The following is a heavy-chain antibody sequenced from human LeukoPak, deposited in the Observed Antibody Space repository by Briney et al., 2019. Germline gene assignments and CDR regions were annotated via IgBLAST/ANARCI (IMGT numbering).Heavy chain of an antibody. J-gene: IGHJ4*02. Sequence: NPGGSLRLSCAASGFTFNYYSMNWVRQAPGKGLEWVSSISSTTSDIYYADSVKGRFTISRDNAKKSLYLQMSLRAEDTAVYYCARHLSGITGYTYGRGIDYWGQGTLLTVSS. CDR3: ARHLSGITGYTYGRGIDY. CDR1: GFTFNYYS. D-gene: IGHD5-18*01. V-gene: IGHV3-21*01. CDR2: ISSTTSDI.